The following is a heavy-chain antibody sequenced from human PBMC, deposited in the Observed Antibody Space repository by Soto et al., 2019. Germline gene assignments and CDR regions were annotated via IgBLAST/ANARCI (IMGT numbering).Heavy chain of an antibody. V-gene: IGHV3-64D*06. Sequence: GGSLRLSCSVSGFTFSRYAMHWVRQAPGKGLEYVSGISSNGEKTYYADPVKGRFTISRDNSKNTLYLQMGSLRGEDTALYHCVKSATIAAAATDYFDYWGQGTLVTVSS. CDR1: GFTFSRYA. D-gene: IGHD6-25*01. CDR2: ISSNGEKT. J-gene: IGHJ4*02. CDR3: VKSATIAAAATDYFDY.